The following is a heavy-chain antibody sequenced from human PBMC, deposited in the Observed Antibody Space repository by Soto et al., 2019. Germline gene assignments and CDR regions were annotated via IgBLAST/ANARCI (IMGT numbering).Heavy chain of an antibody. J-gene: IGHJ5*02. CDR2: IYYSGST. V-gene: IGHV4-59*08. CDR1: GGSIRSYY. Sequence: ASETLSLTCTVAGGSIRSYYWTWIRQPPGKGLEWIGYIYYSGSTSYNPSLKSRVTISVDTSKNQFSLKLSSVTAADTAVYYSASLLRSPSNWSAPWGKGTLVTVSS. CDR3: ASLLRSPSNWSAP. D-gene: IGHD4-17*01.